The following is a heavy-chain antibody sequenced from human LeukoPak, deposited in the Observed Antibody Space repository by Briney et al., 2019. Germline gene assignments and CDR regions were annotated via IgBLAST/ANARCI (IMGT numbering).Heavy chain of an antibody. Sequence: GSLRLSCAASGFTFSTYGMSWIRQAPGKGLEWIGEISHVGTTNFNPSLQSRVTLSVDTSKRQFSLNLTSVTAADTAVYYCAGGLSGYCPTTTCSFWGEGTSVTVSS. CDR3: AGGLSGYCPTTTCSF. D-gene: IGHD2-2*01. CDR2: ISHVGTT. V-gene: IGHV4-34*01. J-gene: IGHJ6*04. CDR1: GFTFSTYG.